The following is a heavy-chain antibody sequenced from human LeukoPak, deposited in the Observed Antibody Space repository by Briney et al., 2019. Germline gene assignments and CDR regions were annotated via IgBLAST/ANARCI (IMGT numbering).Heavy chain of an antibody. CDR3: ARDAPDAFDI. V-gene: IGHV1-46*01. CDR1: GFTFSSYG. Sequence: PGGSLRLSCAASGFTFSSYGMHWVRQAPGQGLEWMGTINPSGGSTSYAQKFQGRVTMTRDTSTSTVYMELSSLRSEDTAVYYCARDAPDAFDIWGQGTMVTVSS. CDR2: INPSGGST. J-gene: IGHJ3*02.